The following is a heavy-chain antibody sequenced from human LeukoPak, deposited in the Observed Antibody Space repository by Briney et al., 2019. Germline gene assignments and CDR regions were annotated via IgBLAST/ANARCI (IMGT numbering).Heavy chain of an antibody. D-gene: IGHD3-10*02. CDR2: IYPGDSDT. Sequence: GESLKISCRGSGYTFTSYWIGWMRQMPGKGLEWMGIIYPGDSDTRYSPSFQGQVTISADKSITTAYLQWSSLKASDTAMYYCARHAVPSMLNSWFDPWGQGTLVTVSS. V-gene: IGHV5-51*01. CDR3: ARHAVPSMLNSWFDP. CDR1: GYTFTSYW. J-gene: IGHJ5*02.